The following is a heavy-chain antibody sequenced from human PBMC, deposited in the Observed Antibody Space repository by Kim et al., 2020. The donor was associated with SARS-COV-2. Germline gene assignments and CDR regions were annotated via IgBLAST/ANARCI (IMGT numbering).Heavy chain of an antibody. Sequence: NPPLKSRVTISVDTSKNQFSLKLSSVTAADTAVYYCARDGGRYFDHAFDIWGQGTMVTVSS. D-gene: IGHD3-9*01. V-gene: IGHV4-59*01. CDR3: ARDGGRYFDHAFDI. J-gene: IGHJ3*02.